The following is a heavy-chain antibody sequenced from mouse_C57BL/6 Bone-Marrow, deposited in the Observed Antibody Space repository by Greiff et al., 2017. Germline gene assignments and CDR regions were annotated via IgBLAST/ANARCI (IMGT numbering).Heavy chain of an antibody. J-gene: IGHJ2*01. V-gene: IGHV3-6*01. CDR1: GYSITSGYY. Sequence: EVQLVESGPGLVKPSQSLSLTCSVTGYSITSGYYWNWIRQFPGNKLEWMGYISYDGSNNYNPSLKNRISITRDTSKNQFFLKLNSVTTEDTATYYCARGDYDDFDYWGQGTTLTVSS. CDR2: ISYDGSN. CDR3: ARGDYDDFDY. D-gene: IGHD2-4*01.